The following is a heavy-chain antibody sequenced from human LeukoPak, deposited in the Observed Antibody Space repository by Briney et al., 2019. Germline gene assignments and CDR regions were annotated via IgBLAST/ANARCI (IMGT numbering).Heavy chain of an antibody. CDR2: IYSGGNT. CDR3: ARQWAGGYNAFDH. V-gene: IGHV3-53*01. Sequence: GGSLRLSCAASGFTVSSNYMSWVRQAPGKGLEWVSIIYSGGNTYYADSVKGRFTISRDTSKNMLYLQMNSLRAEDTAVYYCARQWAGGYNAFDHWGQGTLVTVFS. CDR1: GFTVSSNY. J-gene: IGHJ4*02. D-gene: IGHD5-24*01.